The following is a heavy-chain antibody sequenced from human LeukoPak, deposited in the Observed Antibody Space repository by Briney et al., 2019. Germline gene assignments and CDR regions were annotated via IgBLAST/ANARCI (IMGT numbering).Heavy chain of an antibody. V-gene: IGHV1-69*04. CDR2: IIPILGIA. CDR1: GGTFSSYA. Sequence: ASVKVSCKASGGTFSSYAISWVRQAPGQGLEWMGRIIPILGIANYAQKFQGRVTITADKSTSTAYMELSSLRSEDTAVYYCARGKLPCGGDCYSEVQHWGQGTLVTVSS. CDR3: ARGKLPCGGDCYSEVQH. J-gene: IGHJ1*01. D-gene: IGHD2-21*02.